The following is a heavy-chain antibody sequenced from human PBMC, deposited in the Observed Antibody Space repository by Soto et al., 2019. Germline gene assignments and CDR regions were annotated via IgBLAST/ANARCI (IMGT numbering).Heavy chain of an antibody. J-gene: IGHJ6*02. V-gene: IGHV1-2*02. CDR3: ARDQMTTVTINNYYGMDV. D-gene: IGHD4-17*01. Sequence: ASVKVSCKASGYSFADYYMHWVRQAPGQGLEWMGWINPDSGGTNYAQKFQGRVTMTRDSSITTAYMELTGLRSDDTAVYYCARDQMTTVTINNYYGMDVWGQGTTVTVSS. CDR2: INPDSGGT. CDR1: GYSFADYY.